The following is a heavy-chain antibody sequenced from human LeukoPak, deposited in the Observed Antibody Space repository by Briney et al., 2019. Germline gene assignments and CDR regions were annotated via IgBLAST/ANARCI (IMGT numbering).Heavy chain of an antibody. J-gene: IGHJ6*03. V-gene: IGHV3-74*01. CDR1: GFTFCGNC. CDR2: INSDGSST. CDR3: ARVRSVLSGYYPRSYYYYMDV. Sequence: PGGSLRLSSAASGFTFCGNCMHWVRQAPGKGLVWVSRINSDGSSTSYADSVKGRFTISRDNAKNTLYLQMNSLRDEDTAVYYWARVRSVLSGYYPRSYYYYMDVWGKGTTVTVSS. D-gene: IGHD3-3*01.